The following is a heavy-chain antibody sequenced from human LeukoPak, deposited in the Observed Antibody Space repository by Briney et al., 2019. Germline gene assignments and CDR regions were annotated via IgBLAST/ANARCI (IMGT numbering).Heavy chain of an antibody. D-gene: IGHD2-2*01. Sequence: SVKVSCKASGGTFSSYAISWVRQAPGQGLEWLGGIIPIFGTANYAQKFQGRVTITADESTSTAYMELSSLRSEATAVYCCARAFVVGPAVMVYFDYWGQGTLGSVSS. CDR2: IIPIFGTA. J-gene: IGHJ4*02. V-gene: IGHV1-69*01. CDR1: GGTFSSYA. CDR3: ARAFVVGPAVMVYFDY.